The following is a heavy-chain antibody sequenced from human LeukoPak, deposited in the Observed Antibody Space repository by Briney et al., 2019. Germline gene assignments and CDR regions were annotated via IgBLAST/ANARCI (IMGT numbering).Heavy chain of an antibody. D-gene: IGHD3-3*01. Sequence: GGSLXLSCAASGFTFSSYAMHWVRQAPGKGLEWVAVISYDGSNKYYADSVKGRFTISRDNSKNTLYLQMNSLRAEDTAVYYCARVNYYDFDHWGQGTLVTVSS. CDR2: ISYDGSNK. V-gene: IGHV3-30-3*01. J-gene: IGHJ4*02. CDR1: GFTFSSYA. CDR3: ARVNYYDFDH.